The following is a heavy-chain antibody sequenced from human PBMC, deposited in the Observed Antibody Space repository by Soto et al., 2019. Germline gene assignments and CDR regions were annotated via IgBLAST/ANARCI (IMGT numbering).Heavy chain of an antibody. Sequence: EVHLVESGGDLVQPGGSLRLSCVASGFIFRDHYMDWVRQVPGKGLEWVGRIRKKTNGYTTEYAASVKGRFSISRDDSKNSMYLQMNSLKTEDTAVYFCAKISTTSYFDFWGQGTLVTVSS. V-gene: IGHV3-72*01. D-gene: IGHD4-17*01. CDR3: AKISTTSYFDF. CDR2: IRKKTNGYTT. CDR1: GFIFRDHY. J-gene: IGHJ4*02.